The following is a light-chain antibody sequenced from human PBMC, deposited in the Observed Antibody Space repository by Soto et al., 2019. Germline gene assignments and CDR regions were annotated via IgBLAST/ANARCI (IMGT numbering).Light chain of an antibody. CDR2: GAS. CDR1: QSLRSS. CDR3: QQYGASPWT. V-gene: IGKV3-20*01. J-gene: IGKJ1*01. Sequence: ETMMTQSPDTLSVSLGERATVSCRSSQSLRSSLAWYQQKPGQAPRLLIYGASTRATGIPDRFSGSGSGTDFTLIISRLEPEDFAVFYCQQYGASPWTFGQGTKVDIK.